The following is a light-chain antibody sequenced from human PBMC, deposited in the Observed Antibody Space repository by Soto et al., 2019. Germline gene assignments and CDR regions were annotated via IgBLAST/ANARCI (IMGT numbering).Light chain of an antibody. V-gene: IGKV3-15*01. Sequence: EIVMTQSPATLSVSPGERATLSCRASQSVTSNLAWYQQKPAQAPRLLIYHASARPGGIPARFSGSGSGTEFTLTISSLQSEDFAVYFCQQYNNLPPTFGQGTRLEI. J-gene: IGKJ5*01. CDR1: QSVTSN. CDR2: HAS. CDR3: QQYNNLPPT.